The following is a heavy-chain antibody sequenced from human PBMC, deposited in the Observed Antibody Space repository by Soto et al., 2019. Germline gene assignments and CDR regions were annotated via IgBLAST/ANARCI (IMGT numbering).Heavy chain of an antibody. Sequence: PGGSLRLSCAASGFTFSSYAMSWVRQAPGKGLEWVSAISGSGGSTYYADSVKGRFTISRDNSKNTLYLQMNSLRAEDTAVYYCAKVPIKLQKLGVPAAMFFDYWGQGTLVTVSS. CDR3: AKVPIKLQKLGVPAAMFFDY. CDR1: GFTFSSYA. D-gene: IGHD2-2*01. V-gene: IGHV3-23*01. CDR2: ISGSGGST. J-gene: IGHJ4*02.